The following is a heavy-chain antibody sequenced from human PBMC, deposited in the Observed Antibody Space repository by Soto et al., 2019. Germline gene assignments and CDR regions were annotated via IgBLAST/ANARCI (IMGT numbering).Heavy chain of an antibody. D-gene: IGHD5-12*01. CDR2: INTGNENT. V-gene: IGHV1-3*04. CDR3: ARAISGYVT. Sequence: ASVKVSCKASGITFSTYAIHWVRQAPGQSLEWMGWINTGNENTRYSQNLQGRVTFTRDTSASTAYMDLISLRSEDTSIYYCARAISGYVTWGQGTLVTVSS. CDR1: GITFSTYA. J-gene: IGHJ5*02.